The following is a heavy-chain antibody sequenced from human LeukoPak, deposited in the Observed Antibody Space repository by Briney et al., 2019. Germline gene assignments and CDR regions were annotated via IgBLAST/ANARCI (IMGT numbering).Heavy chain of an antibody. CDR1: GRSIGSSSDF. CDR2: IYNDGMK. D-gene: IGHD2-21*02. CDR3: ARRTGDSNGRWFDP. J-gene: IGHJ5*02. V-gene: IGHV4-39*01. Sequence: SETLSLTCTVSGRSIGSSSDFWAWIRQPPGKGLEWIGSIYNDGMKLENPSLQSRVTLSVHTSKSQFFLKLSSWTAADTAVYYCARRTGDSNGRWFDPWGQGILVTVSS.